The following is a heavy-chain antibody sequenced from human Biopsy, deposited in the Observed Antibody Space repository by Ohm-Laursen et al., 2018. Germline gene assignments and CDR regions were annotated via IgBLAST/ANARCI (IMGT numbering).Heavy chain of an antibody. CDR1: GGTFSNYA. CDR2: IIPMFGTT. Sequence: VASVKVSCKASGGTFSNYAISWVRQAPGQGLEWMGGIIPMFGTTNYAQKFQGRLSITADKSTTAAYLELSGLRSEDTAVYYCASHVTYNFNGGLDYWGHGTLVTVSS. D-gene: IGHD1-14*01. CDR3: ASHVTYNFNGGLDY. V-gene: IGHV1-69*06. J-gene: IGHJ4*01.